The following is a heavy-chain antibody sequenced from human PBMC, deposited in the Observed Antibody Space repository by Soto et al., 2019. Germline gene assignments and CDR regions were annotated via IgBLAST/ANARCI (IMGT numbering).Heavy chain of an antibody. D-gene: IGHD6-13*01. CDR2: IYYSGST. V-gene: IGHV4-59*01. CDR3: ARDSSSWYFDY. J-gene: IGHJ4*02. Sequence: SETLSLTCTVSGGSISSYYWSWIRQPPGKGLEWIGYIYYSGSTNYNPSLKSRVTISVDTSKNQFSLKLSSVTAADTAVYYCARDSSSWYFDYWGQGTLVTVSS. CDR1: GGSISSYY.